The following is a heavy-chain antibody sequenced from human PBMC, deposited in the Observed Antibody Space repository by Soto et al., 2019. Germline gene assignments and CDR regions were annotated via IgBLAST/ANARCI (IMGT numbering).Heavy chain of an antibody. D-gene: IGHD3-10*01. Sequence: QVQLVQSGAEVKKPGASVKVSCKASGYTFTSYAMHWVRQAPGQGLEWMGWINAGNGNTKYSQKFQGRVTITRDTSASTAYMELSSLRSEDTAVYYCARDRGGYYGSGSYYNVAPFDYWGQGTLVTVSS. J-gene: IGHJ4*02. CDR3: ARDRGGYYGSGSYYNVAPFDY. CDR2: INAGNGNT. V-gene: IGHV1-3*01. CDR1: GYTFTSYA.